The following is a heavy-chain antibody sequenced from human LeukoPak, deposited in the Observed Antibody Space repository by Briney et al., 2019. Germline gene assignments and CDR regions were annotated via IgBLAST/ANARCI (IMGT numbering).Heavy chain of an antibody. J-gene: IGHJ5*02. V-gene: IGHV4-4*02. Sequence: PSGTLSLTCAVSGGSISSSNWWSWVRQPPGKGLEWIGEIYHSGSTNYNPSLKSRVTISVDKSKNQFSLKLSSVTAADTAVYYCARGIVVVPASNWFDPWGQGTLVTVPS. CDR3: ARGIVVVPASNWFDP. D-gene: IGHD2-2*01. CDR1: GGSISSSNW. CDR2: IYHSGST.